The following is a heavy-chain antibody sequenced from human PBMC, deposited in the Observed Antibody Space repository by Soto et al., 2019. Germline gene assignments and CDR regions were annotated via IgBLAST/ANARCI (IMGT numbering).Heavy chain of an antibody. CDR1: TFTFSSYA. D-gene: IGHD6-6*01. CDR2: ISGSGGIT. Sequence: EVQLLESGGGLVQPGGSLRLSCTASTFTFSSYAMSWVRQAPGKGLEWVSAISGSGGITYYADSVKGRFTISRDNSKSTLYLQMNSLRAEDTAVYYCAKTHSSSSWSFFYYMDVWGKGTTVTVSS. J-gene: IGHJ6*03. V-gene: IGHV3-23*01. CDR3: AKTHSSSSWSFFYYMDV.